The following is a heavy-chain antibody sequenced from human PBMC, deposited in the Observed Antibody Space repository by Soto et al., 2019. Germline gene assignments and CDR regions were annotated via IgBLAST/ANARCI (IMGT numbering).Heavy chain of an antibody. D-gene: IGHD3-22*01. CDR3: ARDADSSGPILDY. V-gene: IGHV3-30-3*01. CDR2: ISYDGSNK. J-gene: IGHJ4*02. CDR1: GFTFSSYA. Sequence: QVQLVESGGGVVQPGRSLRLSCAASGFTFSSYAMHWVRQAPGKGLEWVAVISYDGSNKYYADSVKGRFTISRDNSKNTLYLQMNSLRAEDTAVYYCARDADSSGPILDYWGQGTLVTVSS.